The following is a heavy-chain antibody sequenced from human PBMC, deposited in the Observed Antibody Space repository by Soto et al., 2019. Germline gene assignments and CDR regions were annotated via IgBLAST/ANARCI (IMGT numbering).Heavy chain of an antibody. V-gene: IGHV3-30-3*01. CDR2: ISYDGDTQ. CDR3: VRGKLIFAHRSPFDP. CDR1: EFDFSNFA. Sequence: QVQLEESGGGVVQPGRSLRLSCAASEFDFSNFAMHWVRQAPGKGLEWMAVISYDGDTQYYADSAKGRFTIPRDNSENTLYLQTNRLPTEYLAVYQCVRGKLIFAHRSPFDPWGQGTLVSFSS. D-gene: IGHD3-3*01. J-gene: IGHJ5*02.